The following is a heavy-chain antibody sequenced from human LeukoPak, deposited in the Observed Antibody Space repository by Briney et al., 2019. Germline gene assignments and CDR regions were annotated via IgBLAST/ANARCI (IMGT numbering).Heavy chain of an antibody. V-gene: IGHV4-30-2*01. Sequence: PSQTLSLTCAVSGGSISSGGYSWSWIRQPPGKGLEWIGYIYHSGSTYYNPSLKSRVTISVDRSKNQFSLKLSSVTAADTAVYYCARDRCGGPGWYFDLWGRGTLVTVSS. J-gene: IGHJ2*01. D-gene: IGHD4-23*01. CDR1: GGSISSGGYS. CDR3: ARDRCGGPGWYFDL. CDR2: IYHSGST.